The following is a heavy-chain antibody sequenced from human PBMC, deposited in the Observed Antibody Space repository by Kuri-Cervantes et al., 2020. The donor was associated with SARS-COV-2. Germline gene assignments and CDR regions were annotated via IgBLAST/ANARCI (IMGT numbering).Heavy chain of an antibody. Sequence: GESLKISCAASGFTVSSNYMSWVRQAPGKGLEWVSVIYSGGSTYYADSVKGRFTISRDNSENTLYLQMNSLRAEDTAVYYCARDRSNYKGNNWFDPWGQGTLVTVSS. CDR3: ARDRSNYKGNNWFDP. V-gene: IGHV3-53*01. D-gene: IGHD4-11*01. CDR2: IYSGGST. CDR1: GFTVSSNY. J-gene: IGHJ5*02.